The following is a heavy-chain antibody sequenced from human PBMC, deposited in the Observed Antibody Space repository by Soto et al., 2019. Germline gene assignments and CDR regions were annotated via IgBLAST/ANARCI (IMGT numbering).Heavy chain of an antibody. CDR3: ARGRIVVVPAARHNWFDP. CDR2: IYPSDSDT. J-gene: IGHJ5*02. D-gene: IGHD2-2*01. V-gene: IGHV5-51*01. Sequence: GESLKISCKGSGYSFTSYWIAWVRQMPGKGLEWMGIIYPSDSDTRYSPSFQGQVTISADKSISTAYLQWSSLKASDTAMYYCARGRIVVVPAARHNWFDPWGQGTLVTVSS. CDR1: GYSFTSYW.